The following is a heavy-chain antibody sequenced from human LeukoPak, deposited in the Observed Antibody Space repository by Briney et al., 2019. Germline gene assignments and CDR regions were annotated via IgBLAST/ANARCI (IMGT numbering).Heavy chain of an antibody. J-gene: IGHJ4*02. CDR2: TIPIFGTA. CDR1: GGTFSSYA. V-gene: IGHV1-69*01. CDR3: ARSHVKIVATGELDY. D-gene: IGHD5-12*01. Sequence: SVKVSCKASGGTFSSYAISWVRQAPGQGLEWMGGTIPIFGTANYAQKFQGRVTITADESTSTAYMELSSLRSEDTAVYYCARSHVKIVATGELDYWGQGTLVTVSS.